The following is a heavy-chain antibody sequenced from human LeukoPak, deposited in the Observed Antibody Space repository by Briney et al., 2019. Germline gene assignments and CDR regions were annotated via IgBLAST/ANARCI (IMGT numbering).Heavy chain of an antibody. Sequence: PGGSLRLSCTASGLTFSTSGFNWVRQAPGKGLEWVASIGPTGSDRYHADSIKGRFTISRDNANNFLYLQMNSLRAEDTAVYYCARDYGITMIPGGFDPWGQGTLVTVSS. CDR2: IGPTGSDR. D-gene: IGHD3-22*01. CDR1: GLTFSTSG. CDR3: ARDYGITMIPGGFDP. V-gene: IGHV3-21*06. J-gene: IGHJ5*02.